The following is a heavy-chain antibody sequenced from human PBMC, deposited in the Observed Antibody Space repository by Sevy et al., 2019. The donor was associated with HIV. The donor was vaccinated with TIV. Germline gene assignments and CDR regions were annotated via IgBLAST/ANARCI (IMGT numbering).Heavy chain of an antibody. CDR1: GFTFGDYA. CDR2: IRSKGYGGTT. CDR3: ARGPRGNYVFDY. Sequence: GGSLRLSCTASGFTFGDYAMSWFRQAPGKGLEWVGCIRSKGYGGTTEYAASVKGRFTILRDDSKSIAYVQMNSLKTEDTAVYYCARGPRGNYVFDYWGQGTLVTVSS. D-gene: IGHD4-4*01. J-gene: IGHJ4*02. V-gene: IGHV3-49*03.